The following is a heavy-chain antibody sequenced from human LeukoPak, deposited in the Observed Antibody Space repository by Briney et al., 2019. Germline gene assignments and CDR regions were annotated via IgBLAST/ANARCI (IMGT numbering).Heavy chain of an antibody. D-gene: IGHD4-17*01. J-gene: IGHJ4*02. V-gene: IGHV3-7*04. CDR2: IKQDGSEK. CDR1: GFTFRSYW. CDR3: ARGYGDYFPFDY. Sequence: PGGSLRLSCVASGFTFRSYWMSWVRQAPGKGLEWVANIKQDGSEKYYVGSVKGRFTISRDNAKNSLYLQMNSLRAEDTAVYYCARGYGDYFPFDYWGQGTLVTVSS.